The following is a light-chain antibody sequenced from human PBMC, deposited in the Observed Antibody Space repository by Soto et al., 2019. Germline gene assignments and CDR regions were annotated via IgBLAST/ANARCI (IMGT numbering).Light chain of an antibody. CDR2: EAS. Sequence: DIQMTQSPSTLSESIGDRVTITCRASQSISSRLAWYQQKPGKAPKLLIHEASSLESGVPSRFSGSGSETEFTLTISSLQPDDFATYYCQQYNSYPITFGGGTKVEIK. CDR1: QSISSR. J-gene: IGKJ4*01. V-gene: IGKV1-5*03. CDR3: QQYNSYPIT.